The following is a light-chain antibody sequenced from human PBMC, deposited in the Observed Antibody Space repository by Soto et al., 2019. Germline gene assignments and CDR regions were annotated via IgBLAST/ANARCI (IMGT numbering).Light chain of an antibody. Sequence: IQVTQSPSSLSASVGDRVTITCRASQSISSYLNWYQQKPGKAPKLLIYAASSLQSGVPSRFSGSGSGTDFTLTISSLQPEDFATYYCLQDYNYPRTFGQGTKVDIK. J-gene: IGKJ1*01. CDR3: LQDYNYPRT. V-gene: IGKV1-6*01. CDR2: AAS. CDR1: QSISSY.